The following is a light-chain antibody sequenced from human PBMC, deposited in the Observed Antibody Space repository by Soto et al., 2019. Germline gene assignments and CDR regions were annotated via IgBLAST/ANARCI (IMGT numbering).Light chain of an antibody. V-gene: IGLV2-23*02. CDR3: CSYAGSSTFYV. Sequence: QPVLTQPASVSGSPGQSITISCTGTSSDVGSYNLVSWYQQHPGKAPKLMIYEVSKRPSGVSNRFSGSKSGNTASLTISGLHAEDEADYYCCSYAGSSTFYVFGTGTKVTVL. J-gene: IGLJ1*01. CDR2: EVS. CDR1: SSDVGSYNL.